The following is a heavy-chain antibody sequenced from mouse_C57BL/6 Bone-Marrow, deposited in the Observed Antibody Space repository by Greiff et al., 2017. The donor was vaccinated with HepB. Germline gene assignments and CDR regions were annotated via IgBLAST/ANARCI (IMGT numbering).Heavy chain of an antibody. D-gene: IGHD2-2*01. V-gene: IGHV1-82*01. CDR3: ARFDGYGKYFDV. J-gene: IGHJ1*03. CDR2: IYPGDGDT. Sequence: VKLMESGPELVKPGASVKISCKASGYAFSSSWMNWVKQRPGKGLEWIGRIYPGDGDTNYNGKFKGKATLTADKSSSTAYMQLSSLTSEDSAVYFCARFDGYGKYFDVWGTGTTVTVSS. CDR1: GYAFSSSW.